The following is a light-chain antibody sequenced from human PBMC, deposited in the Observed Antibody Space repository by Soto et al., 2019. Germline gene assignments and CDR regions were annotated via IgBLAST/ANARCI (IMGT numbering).Light chain of an antibody. V-gene: IGKV3D-20*02. Sequence: DIGLTQSPDTLSLSPGERATLSCRASQSVSSNYLAWYQQKPGQAPRLLIYGASTRATGIPDRFSGSGSGTDFTLTISSLEPEDSAIYYCQERSKWPLYTFGQGTKLEIK. CDR3: QERSKWPLYT. CDR1: QSVSSNY. CDR2: GAS. J-gene: IGKJ2*01.